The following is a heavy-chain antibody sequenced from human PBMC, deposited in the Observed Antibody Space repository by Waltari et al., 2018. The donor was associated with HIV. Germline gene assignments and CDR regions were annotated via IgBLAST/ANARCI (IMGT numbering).Heavy chain of an antibody. D-gene: IGHD3-10*01. CDR3: TTLVLLGVGMDV. J-gene: IGHJ6*02. V-gene: IGHV3-15*01. CDR1: GFTLSNAW. CDR2: IKSKTDGGTT. Sequence: EVQLVESGGGLVKPGGSLRLSCAAYGFTLSNAWMSWVRQAPGEGREWVGRIKSKTDGGTTDYDAPVKGRFTISRDDSKNTLYLQMNSLKTEDTAVYYCTTLVLLGVGMDVWGQGTTVTVSS.